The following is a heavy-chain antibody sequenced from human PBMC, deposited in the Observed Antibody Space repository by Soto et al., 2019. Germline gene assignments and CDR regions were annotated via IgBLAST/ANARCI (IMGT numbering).Heavy chain of an antibody. CDR2: IYHSGST. D-gene: IGHD6-19*01. J-gene: IGHJ4*02. V-gene: IGHV4-30-2*01. CDR1: GGSISSGGDS. Sequence: SETLSLTCAVSGGSISSGGDSWSWIRQPPGKGLEWIGYIYHSGSTYYNPSLKSRVTISVDTSKNQFSLKLSSVTAADTAVYYCAADAASYSSGQNYFDYWGQGTLVTVSS. CDR3: AADAASYSSGQNYFDY.